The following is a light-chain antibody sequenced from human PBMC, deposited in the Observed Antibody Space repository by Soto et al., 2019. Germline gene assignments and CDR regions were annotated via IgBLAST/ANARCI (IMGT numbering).Light chain of an antibody. CDR3: QQLNSYPLT. CDR1: QGISSY. Sequence: IQLTQSPSSLSASVGDRVTITCRASQGISSYLAWYQQKPGKAPKLLIYAASTLQSGVPSRFSGSGSGTDFTLTISSLLPEDSATYYCQQLNSYPLTFGGGTTVEIK. V-gene: IGKV1-9*01. CDR2: AAS. J-gene: IGKJ4*01.